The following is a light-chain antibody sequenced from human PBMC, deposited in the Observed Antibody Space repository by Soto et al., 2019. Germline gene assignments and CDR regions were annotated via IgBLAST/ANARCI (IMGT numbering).Light chain of an antibody. CDR1: QSVSSN. V-gene: IGKV3-15*01. CDR3: QQYDTYPWT. CDR2: GAS. J-gene: IGKJ1*01. Sequence: EIVTTQSPATLSVSPGERATFSCRASQSVSSNLAWYQQNSGRAPRLLIYGASIRATGIPARFSGSGSGTEFTLTISTLQSEDFAIYYCQQYDTYPWTFGQGTEV.